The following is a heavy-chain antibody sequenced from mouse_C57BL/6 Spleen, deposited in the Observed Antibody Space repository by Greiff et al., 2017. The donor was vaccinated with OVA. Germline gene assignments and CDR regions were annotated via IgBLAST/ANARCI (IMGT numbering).Heavy chain of an antibody. V-gene: IGHV14-4*01. CDR1: GFNIKDDY. CDR2: IDPENGDT. D-gene: IGHD2-4*01. Sequence: EVQLQESGAELVRPGASVKLSCTASGFNIKDDYMHWVKQRPEQGLEWIGWIDPENGDTEYASKFQGKATITADTSSNTAYLQLSSLTSEDTAVYYCTTLLRQGFAYWGQGTLVTVSA. J-gene: IGHJ3*01. CDR3: TTLLRQGFAY.